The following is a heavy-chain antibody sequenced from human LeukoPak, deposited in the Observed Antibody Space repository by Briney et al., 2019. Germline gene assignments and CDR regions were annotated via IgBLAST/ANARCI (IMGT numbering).Heavy chain of an antibody. CDR2: ISAYNGNT. D-gene: IGHD3-10*01. CDR1: GYTFTSYG. V-gene: IGHV1-18*01. CDR3: ARVRVPGYYYYYYMDV. J-gene: IGHJ6*03. Sequence: ASVKVSCKASGYTFTSYGISWVRQAPGQGLERMGWISAYNGNTNYAQKLQGRVTMTTDTSTSTAYMELRSLRSDDTAVYYCARVRVPGYYYYYYMDVWGKGTTVTISS.